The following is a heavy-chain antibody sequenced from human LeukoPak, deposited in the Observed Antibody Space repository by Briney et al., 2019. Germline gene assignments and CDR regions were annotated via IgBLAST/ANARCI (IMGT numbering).Heavy chain of an antibody. CDR3: AKVGEQWQPSGDLGD. CDR1: GFTFNSYW. J-gene: IGHJ4*02. V-gene: IGHV3-74*01. D-gene: IGHD6-19*01. Sequence: GGSLRLSCTASGFTFNSYWMQWFRQDPGKGLVWVSCISTDGSTTRYADSVKGRFTISRDNSKNTLYLQMNSLRAEDTAVYYCAKVGEQWQPSGDLGDWGQGTLVTVSS. CDR2: ISTDGSTT.